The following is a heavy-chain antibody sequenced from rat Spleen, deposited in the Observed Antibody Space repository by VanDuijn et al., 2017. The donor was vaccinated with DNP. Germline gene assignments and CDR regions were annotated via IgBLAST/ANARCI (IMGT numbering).Heavy chain of an antibody. CDR1: GFSLTDYS. CDR2: IGNTGGT. V-gene: IGHV2-41*01. D-gene: IGHD1-3*01. CDR3: ASTLVNYGTYGYYAMDA. Sequence: QVQLKESGPGMVQPSQTLSLTCTVSGFSLTDYSVHWVRQPPGTGLEWMGVIGNTGGTRYNSALKSRLSISKDTSKSQVFLKMNSLQTEDTATYYCASTLVNYGTYGYYAMDAWGQGTSVTVSS. J-gene: IGHJ4*01.